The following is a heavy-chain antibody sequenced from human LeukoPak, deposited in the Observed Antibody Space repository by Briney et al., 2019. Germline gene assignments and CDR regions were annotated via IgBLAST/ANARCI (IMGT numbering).Heavy chain of an antibody. J-gene: IGHJ5*02. CDR1: GFIVSSNH. CDR2: IKSDGSST. V-gene: IGHV3-74*01. Sequence: GGSLRLSCAVSGFIVSSNHMNWVRQAPGKGLVWVSCIKSDGSSTNYADSVKGRFTISRDNAKNTVFLQMNSLRVEDTAMYYCVRDSGSYWFDPWGQGTLVTVSS. CDR3: VRDSGSYWFDP. D-gene: IGHD1-26*01.